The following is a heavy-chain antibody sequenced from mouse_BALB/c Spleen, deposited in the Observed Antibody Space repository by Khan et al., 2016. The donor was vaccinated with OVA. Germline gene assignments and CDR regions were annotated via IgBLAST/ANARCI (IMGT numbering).Heavy chain of an antibody. J-gene: IGHJ4*01. Sequence: QVQLKESGPGLVAPSQSLSITCTISGFSLTNYGVHWIRQPPGKGLEWLVVIWSDGSTTYNSALKSRLTITKDNSKSQVFLQMNSPQTDDTAIYFCARQPYYHYNIMDYWGQGTSVTVSS. CDR2: IWSDGST. CDR1: GFSLTNYG. CDR3: ARQPYYHYNIMDY. D-gene: IGHD2-10*01. V-gene: IGHV2-6-1*01.